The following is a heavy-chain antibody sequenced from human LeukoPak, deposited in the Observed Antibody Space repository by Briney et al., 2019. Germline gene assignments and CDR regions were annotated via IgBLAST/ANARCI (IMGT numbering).Heavy chain of an antibody. V-gene: IGHV3-30*02. Sequence: PGGSLRLSCAVSGFALRNYGMHWVRQAPGKGLEWVAYIRHDEYDKYHVEGRFTISRDNSKNTLFLQMNSLRPEDTAVYYCAKDEGIRCLNGDCPFDHWGQGILVTVSP. CDR3: AKDEGIRCLNGDCPFDH. D-gene: IGHD2-21*01. CDR2: IRHDEYDK. J-gene: IGHJ4*02. CDR1: GFALRNYG.